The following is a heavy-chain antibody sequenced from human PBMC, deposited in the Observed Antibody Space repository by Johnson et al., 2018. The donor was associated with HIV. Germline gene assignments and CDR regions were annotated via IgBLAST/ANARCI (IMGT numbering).Heavy chain of an antibody. CDR2: ISYDGSNK. CDR1: GFTFSRHA. CDR3: AERSPILRAFDI. V-gene: IGHV3-30-3*01. J-gene: IGHJ3*02. Sequence: QVQLVESGGGVVQPGRSLRLSCAASGFTFSRHAMHWVRQAPGKGLEWVALISYDGSNKYYVDSVKGRFTISRDNAKNSLYLQMNSLRAEDTAVYYCAERSPILRAFDIWGQGTMVTVSS.